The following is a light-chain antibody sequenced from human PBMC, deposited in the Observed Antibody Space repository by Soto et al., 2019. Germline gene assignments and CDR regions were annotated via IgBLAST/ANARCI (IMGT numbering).Light chain of an antibody. CDR3: QHYGDSPYS. J-gene: IGKJ2*03. CDR2: DTF. Sequence: EIVLTQSPGTLSLSPGQRATLSCRASQSVSSSYLAWYQQRPGQTPRLLIYDTFSRATGIPDRFSCSGSGTDFTLIISRLEPEDFAVYFCQHYGDSPYSFGQGTKLQIK. CDR1: QSVSSSY. V-gene: IGKV3-20*01.